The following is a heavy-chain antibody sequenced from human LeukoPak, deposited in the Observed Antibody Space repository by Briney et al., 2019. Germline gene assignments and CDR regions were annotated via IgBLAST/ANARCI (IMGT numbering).Heavy chain of an antibody. V-gene: IGHV3-30*18. J-gene: IGHJ4*02. CDR2: ISYDGFNT. CDR3: AKDRMGATLYYFDY. CDR1: GFTFSSYA. D-gene: IGHD1-26*01. Sequence: GGSLRLSCAASGFTFSSYAMHWVRQAPVKGLEWVAVISYDGFNTNYTDSVKGRFTISRDNSKNTLYLQMNSLRAEDTAVYYCAKDRMGATLYYFDYWGQGTLVTVSS.